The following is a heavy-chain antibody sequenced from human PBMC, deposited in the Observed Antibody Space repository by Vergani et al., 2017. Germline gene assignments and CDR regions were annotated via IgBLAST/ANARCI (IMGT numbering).Heavy chain of an antibody. V-gene: IGHV1-2*02. Sequence: QVQLVQSGAEVKKPGASVKVSCKASGDTFTGYYMHWVRQAPGQGLEWMGWINPNSDGTNYAQKFQGRVTMTRDTSISTAYMELSRLRSDDTAVYYCARLAAARSFGPWGQGTLVTVSS. CDR2: INPNSDGT. CDR1: GDTFTGYY. J-gene: IGHJ5*02. D-gene: IGHD6-13*01. CDR3: ARLAAARSFGP.